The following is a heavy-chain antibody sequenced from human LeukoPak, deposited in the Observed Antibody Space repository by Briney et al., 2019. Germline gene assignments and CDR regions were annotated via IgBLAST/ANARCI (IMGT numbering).Heavy chain of an antibody. Sequence: SVKVSCKASGGTFSSYAISWVRQAPGQGLEWMGGIIPIFGTANYAQKFQGRVTITADESTSTAYMELSSLRSEDTAVYYCARDGGSGRTNWFDPWGQGTLVTVSS. CDR3: ARDGGSGRTNWFDP. D-gene: IGHD6-19*01. J-gene: IGHJ5*02. CDR2: IIPIFGTA. V-gene: IGHV1-69*01. CDR1: GGTFSSYA.